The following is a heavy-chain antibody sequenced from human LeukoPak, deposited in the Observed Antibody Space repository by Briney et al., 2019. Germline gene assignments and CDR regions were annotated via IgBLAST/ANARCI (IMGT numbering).Heavy chain of an antibody. D-gene: IGHD3-22*01. J-gene: IGHJ4*02. Sequence: ASVKVSCKASGYTFTSYDINWVRQATGQGLEWMGWMNPNSGNTGYAQKFQGRVTITRDTSISTAYMELSNLRSEDTAVYYCARRSDYYDSSAYVYWGQGTLVTGSS. V-gene: IGHV1-8*01. CDR2: MNPNSGNT. CDR3: ARRSDYYDSSAYVY. CDR1: GYTFTSYD.